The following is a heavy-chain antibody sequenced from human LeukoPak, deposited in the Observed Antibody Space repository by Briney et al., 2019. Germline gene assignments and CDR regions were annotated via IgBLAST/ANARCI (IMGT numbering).Heavy chain of an antibody. D-gene: IGHD3-10*01. CDR2: IRYDGSNK. Sequence: PGGSLRLSCAASGFTFSSYGMHWVRQAPGKGLEWVAFIRYDGSNKYYADSVKGRFTISRDNSKNTLYLQMNSLRAEDTAVYYCAKEFLWFGDGGEQNPWGQGTLVTVSS. CDR1: GFTFSSYG. V-gene: IGHV3-30*02. J-gene: IGHJ5*02. CDR3: AKEFLWFGDGGEQNP.